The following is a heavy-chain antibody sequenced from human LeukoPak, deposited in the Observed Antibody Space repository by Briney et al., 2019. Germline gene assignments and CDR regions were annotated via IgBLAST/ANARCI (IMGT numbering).Heavy chain of an antibody. CDR3: ARDQLSGYYDSSGYYPPADY. CDR2: ISSSSSYI. D-gene: IGHD3-22*01. J-gene: IGHJ4*02. V-gene: IGHV3-21*01. Sequence: PGGSLRLSCAASGFTFSSYSMNWVRQAPGKGLEWVSSISSSSSYIYYADSVKGRFTISRDDAKNSLYLQMNSLRAEDTAVYYCARDQLSGYYDSSGYYPPADYWGQGTLVTVSS. CDR1: GFTFSSYS.